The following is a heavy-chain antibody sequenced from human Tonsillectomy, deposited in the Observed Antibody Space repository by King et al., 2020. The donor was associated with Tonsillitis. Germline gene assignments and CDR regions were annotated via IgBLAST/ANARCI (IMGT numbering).Heavy chain of an antibody. D-gene: IGHD1-26*01. V-gene: IGHV3-23*04. CDR3: AKDQKGGLYYYYGMDV. CDR1: GFTFSSYA. CDR2: ISGSGGST. Sequence: VQLVESGGGLVQPGGSLRLSCAASGFTFSSYAMSWVRQAPGKGLEWVSAISGSGGSTYYADSVKGRFTISRDNSKNTLYLQMNSLRAEDTAVYYCAKDQKGGLYYYYGMDVWGQGTTVTVSS. J-gene: IGHJ6*02.